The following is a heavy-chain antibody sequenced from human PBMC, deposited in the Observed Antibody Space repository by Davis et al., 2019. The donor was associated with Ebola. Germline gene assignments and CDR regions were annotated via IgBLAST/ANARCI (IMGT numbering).Heavy chain of an antibody. CDR3: ARGGYSGYEGYFDY. J-gene: IGHJ4*02. CDR1: GFTFSSYS. Sequence: GESLKISCAASGFTFSSYSMNWVRQAPGKGLEWVSYISSSSSTIYYADSVKGRFTISRDNAKNSLYLQMNSLRDEDTAVYYCARGGYSGYEGYFDYWGQGTLVTVSS. V-gene: IGHV3-48*02. CDR2: ISSSSSTI. D-gene: IGHD5-12*01.